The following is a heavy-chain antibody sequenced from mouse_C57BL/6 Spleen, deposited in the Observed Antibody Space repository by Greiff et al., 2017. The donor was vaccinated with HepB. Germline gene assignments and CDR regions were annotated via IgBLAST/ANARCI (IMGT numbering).Heavy chain of an antibody. J-gene: IGHJ4*01. CDR1: GYAFTNYL. CDR2: INPGSGGT. V-gene: IGHV1-54*01. D-gene: IGHD1-1*01. Sequence: VQLQQSGAELVRPGPSVKVSCKASGYAFTNYLIEWVKQRPGQGLEWIGVINPGSGGTNYNEKFKGKATLTADKSSSTAYMQLSSLTSEDSAVYFCARRGNYYGSNYAMDYWGQGTSVTVSS. CDR3: ARRGNYYGSNYAMDY.